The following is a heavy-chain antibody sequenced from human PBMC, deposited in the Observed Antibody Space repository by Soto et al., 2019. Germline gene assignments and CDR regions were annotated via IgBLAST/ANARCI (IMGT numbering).Heavy chain of an antibody. CDR3: ARETPPHPEQYYFDY. V-gene: IGHV4-59*01. J-gene: IGHJ4*02. D-gene: IGHD6-19*01. CDR1: GGSISSYY. CDR2: IYYSGST. Sequence: PSETLSLTCTVSGGSISSYYWSWIRQPPGKGLEWIGYIYYSGSTNYNPSLKSRVTISVDTSKNQFSLKLSSVTAADTAVYYCARETPPHPEQYYFDYWGQGPLVTVSS.